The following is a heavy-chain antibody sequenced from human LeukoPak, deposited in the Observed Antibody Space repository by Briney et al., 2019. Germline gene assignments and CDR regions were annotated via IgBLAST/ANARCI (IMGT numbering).Heavy chain of an antibody. D-gene: IGHD2-8*01. CDR1: GFTFDDYA. J-gene: IGHJ4*02. CDR3: AKAGYCTNGVYPIDY. Sequence: TGRSLRLSCAASGFTFDDYAMYWVRLAPGKGLEWVSGISWNSGSTGYADSVKGRFTISRDNAKNSLYLHMNSLRAEDTALYYCAKAGYCTNGVYPIDYWGQGILVTVSS. CDR2: ISWNSGST. V-gene: IGHV3-9*01.